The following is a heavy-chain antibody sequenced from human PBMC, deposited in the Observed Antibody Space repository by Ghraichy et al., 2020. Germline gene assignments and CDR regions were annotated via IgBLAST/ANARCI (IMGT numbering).Heavy chain of an antibody. D-gene: IGHD3-16*02. CDR1: GGSFSGYY. CDR2: INHSGST. V-gene: IGHV4-34*01. J-gene: IGHJ5*02. CDR3: ARAPMLHYDYILGSYRYARNWFDP. Sequence: SQTLSLTCAVYGGSFSGYYWSWIRQPPGKGLEWIGEINHSGSTNYNPSLKSRVTISVDTSKNQFSLKLSSVTAADTAVYYCARAPMLHYDYILGSYRYARNWFDPWGQGTLVTVSS.